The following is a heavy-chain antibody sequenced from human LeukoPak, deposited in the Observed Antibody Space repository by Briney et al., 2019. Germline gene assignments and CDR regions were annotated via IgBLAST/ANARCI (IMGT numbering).Heavy chain of an antibody. CDR3: ARDRRSHGSGSYYAKQNWFDP. J-gene: IGHJ5*02. CDR2: INPNSGGT. V-gene: IGHV1-2*02. Sequence: ASVTVSFKASGYTFTIYDISWVRQAPGQGLEWMGWINPNSGGTNYAQKFQGRVTMTRDTSISTAYMELSRLRSDDTAVYYCARDRRSHGSGSYYAKQNWFDPWGQGTLVTVSS. D-gene: IGHD3-10*01. CDR1: GYTFTIYD.